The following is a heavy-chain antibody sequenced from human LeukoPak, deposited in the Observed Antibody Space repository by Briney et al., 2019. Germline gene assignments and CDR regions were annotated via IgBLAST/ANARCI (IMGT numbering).Heavy chain of an antibody. V-gene: IGHV3-23*01. CDR2: ISGSGGST. CDR3: ATDTSNWAHYFDY. J-gene: IGHJ4*02. D-gene: IGHD7-27*01. CDR1: GFTFSNYT. Sequence: PGGSLRLSCAASGFTFSNYTMSWVRQAPGKGLEWVSVISGSGGSTHYADSVKGRFSISRDNSKNTLYLQMNSLRAEDTAVYYCATDTSNWAHYFDYWGQGIVVTVSS.